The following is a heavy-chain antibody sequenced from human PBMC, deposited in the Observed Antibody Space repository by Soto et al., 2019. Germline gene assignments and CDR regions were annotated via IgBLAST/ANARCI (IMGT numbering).Heavy chain of an antibody. J-gene: IGHJ6*02. D-gene: IGHD3-16*02. CDR1: GYTFTSYG. Sequence: GASVKVSCKASGYTFTSYGISWLRQAPGQGLEWMGWISAYNGNTNYAQKLQGRVTMTTDTSTSTAYMELRSLRSDDTAVYYCAGVPLGDYVWGSYRYYYYYYGMDVWGQGTTVTVSS. V-gene: IGHV1-18*01. CDR2: ISAYNGNT. CDR3: AGVPLGDYVWGSYRYYYYYYGMDV.